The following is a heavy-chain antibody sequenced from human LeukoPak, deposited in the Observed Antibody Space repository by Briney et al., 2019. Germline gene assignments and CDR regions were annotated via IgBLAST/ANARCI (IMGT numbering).Heavy chain of an antibody. V-gene: IGHV4-34*01. CDR1: GGSISDYY. CDR2: INHSGST. J-gene: IGHJ2*01. CDR3: ARQWLGNGDWYFDL. D-gene: IGHD6-19*01. Sequence: SETLSLTCAVYGGSISDYYWSWIRQPPGKGLEWIGEINHSGSTNYNPSLKSRVTISVDTSKNQFSLKLSSVTAADTAVYYCARQWLGNGDWYFDLWGRGTLVTVSS.